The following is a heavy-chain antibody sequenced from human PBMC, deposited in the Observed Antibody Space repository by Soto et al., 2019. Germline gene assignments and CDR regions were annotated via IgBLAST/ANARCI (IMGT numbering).Heavy chain of an antibody. Sequence: QVQLVQSGAEVKKPGSSVKVSCKASGGSLSNYGISWVRQAPGQGLEWMGGIIPVFGTANYAQKFQGRVTITGGQSTSIVYMDVTSQRSEDPAVYYCARGDATKIVVTTYYAMDVWGQGTTVTVSS. CDR2: IIPVFGTA. J-gene: IGHJ6*02. CDR1: GGSLSNYG. CDR3: ARGDATKIVVTTYYAMDV. V-gene: IGHV1-69*12. D-gene: IGHD3-9*01.